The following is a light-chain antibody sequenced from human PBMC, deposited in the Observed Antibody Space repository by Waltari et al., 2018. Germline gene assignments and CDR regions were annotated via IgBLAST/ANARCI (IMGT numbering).Light chain of an antibody. V-gene: IGKV2-30*02. CDR1: ESLVHSDGNTH. CDR2: RVS. CDR3: MQGIHWPYT. J-gene: IGKJ2*01. Sequence: DVVMTQSPLSLPVTLGQPASISCKSSESLVHSDGNTHLNWFQQRPGQSPRRLSYRVSNRDSGVPDRFSGSGSGTDFTLKISRVEAEDIGVYYCMQGIHWPYTFGQGTKLDIK.